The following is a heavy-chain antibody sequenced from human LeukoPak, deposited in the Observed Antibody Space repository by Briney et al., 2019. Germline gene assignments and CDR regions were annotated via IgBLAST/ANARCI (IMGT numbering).Heavy chain of an antibody. CDR3: ARHSWYETGWFDP. Sequence: ASVKVSCKASGYTFTGYYMHWVRQAPGQGLEWMGWISAYNGNTNYAQKLQGRVTMTTDTSTSTAYMELRSLRSDDTAAYYCARHSWYETGWFDPWGQGTLVTVSS. V-gene: IGHV1-18*04. CDR2: ISAYNGNT. CDR1: GYTFTGYY. D-gene: IGHD6-13*01. J-gene: IGHJ5*02.